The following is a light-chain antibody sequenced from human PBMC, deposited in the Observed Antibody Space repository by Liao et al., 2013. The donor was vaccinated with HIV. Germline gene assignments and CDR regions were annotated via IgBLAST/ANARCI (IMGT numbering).Light chain of an antibody. J-gene: IGLJ2*01. CDR2: YDS. V-gene: IGLV3-21*01. Sequence: SYELTQPPSVSVAPGKTARITCGGNNIGSKSVHWYQQKPGQAPVVVIYYDSDRPSGIPERFSGSRSGNTATLTITRVEAGDEADYYCQVWGSSSDPVVFGGGTKLTVL. CDR1: NIGSKS. CDR3: QVWGSSSDPVV.